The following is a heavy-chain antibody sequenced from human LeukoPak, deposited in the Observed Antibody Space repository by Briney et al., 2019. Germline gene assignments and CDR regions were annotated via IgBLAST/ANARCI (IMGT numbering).Heavy chain of an antibody. J-gene: IGHJ6*03. CDR1: GGTFSSYT. CDR3: ARGGPYDFWGGYSAKGSGYYYMDV. Sequence: SVKVSCKASGGTFSSYTISWVRQAPGQGLEWMGRIIPILGIANYAQKFQGRVTITADKSTSTAYMELSSLRSEDTAVYYCARGGPYDFWGGYSAKGSGYYYMDVWGKGTTVTVSS. CDR2: IIPILGIA. D-gene: IGHD3-3*01. V-gene: IGHV1-69*02.